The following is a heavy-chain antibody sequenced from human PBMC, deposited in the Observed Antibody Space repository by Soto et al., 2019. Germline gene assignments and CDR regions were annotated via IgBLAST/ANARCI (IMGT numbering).Heavy chain of an antibody. CDR1: GYTFTSYD. Sequence: GSSVKVSCKASGYTFTSYDINWVRQATGQGHEWMGWMNPNRGNTVYAQKFQGRVAMTRNTSISTAYMKLSSLRSDPPPVYYCAREVARGMDVWGQGTTVTVSS. J-gene: IGHJ6*02. D-gene: IGHD2-21*01. CDR3: AREVARGMDV. V-gene: IGHV1-8*01. CDR2: MNPNRGNT.